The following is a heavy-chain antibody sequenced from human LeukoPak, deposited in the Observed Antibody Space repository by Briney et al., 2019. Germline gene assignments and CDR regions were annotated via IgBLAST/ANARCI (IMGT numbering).Heavy chain of an antibody. V-gene: IGHV1-69*05. CDR2: IIPIFGTA. CDR1: GGTLISYA. J-gene: IGHJ3*02. Sequence: SVKGSCEASGGTLISYAISGVRQAPGHGREWMGCIIPIFGTANYLHKFQGGVTITTEESTSTAYVELSSLRSEDTAVYYCARAGGAFDIWGQGTMVTVSS. CDR3: ARAGGAFDI. D-gene: IGHD3-10*01.